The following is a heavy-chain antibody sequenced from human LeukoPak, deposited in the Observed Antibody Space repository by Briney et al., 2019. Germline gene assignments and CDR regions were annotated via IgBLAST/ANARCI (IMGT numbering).Heavy chain of an antibody. J-gene: IGHJ4*02. CDR1: GFSLRTYN. D-gene: IGHD4-17*01. V-gene: IGHV3-21*01. Sequence: GGSLILSCAASGFSLRTYNMNGVGQAPAKGLDWVSSITYSCSYIFYADSVKGRFTTFRDNAKNSLYLLMDSLSAEATAVYYCARGGDYGDYDNDYWGQGTLVTVSS. CDR2: ITYSCSYI. CDR3: ARGGDYGDYDNDY.